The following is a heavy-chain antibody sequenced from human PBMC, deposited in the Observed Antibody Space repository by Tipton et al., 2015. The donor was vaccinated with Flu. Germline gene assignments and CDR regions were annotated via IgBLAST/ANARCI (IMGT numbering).Heavy chain of an antibody. CDR2: ISGSGGST. Sequence: SLRLSCAASGFTFSSYVMSWVSQAPGKGLEWVSAISGSGGSTYYADSVKGRFTISRDNSKNTLYLQMNSLRAEDTAVYYCAKDQIQITMVRGVIIGWGQGTLVTVSS. CDR1: GFTFSSYV. CDR3: AKDQIQITMVRGVIIG. J-gene: IGHJ4*02. V-gene: IGHV3-23*01. D-gene: IGHD3-10*01.